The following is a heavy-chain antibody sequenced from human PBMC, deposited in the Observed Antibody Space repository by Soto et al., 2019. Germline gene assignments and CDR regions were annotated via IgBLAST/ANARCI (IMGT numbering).Heavy chain of an antibody. CDR3: VRSRYSISSFDY. V-gene: IGHV2-5*02. CDR1: GFSLSTDDVG. J-gene: IGHJ4*02. CDR2: IYWDDDK. Sequence: QITLKEAGPTLVKPTQTLTLTGTFSGFSLSTDDVGVGWIRQPPGKALDGLAVIYWDDDKRYSPSLKSRLTITKDTSKNPVLLTMTNMDPVDTSTYFCVRSRYSISSFDYWGQGALVTVSS. D-gene: IGHD6-6*01.